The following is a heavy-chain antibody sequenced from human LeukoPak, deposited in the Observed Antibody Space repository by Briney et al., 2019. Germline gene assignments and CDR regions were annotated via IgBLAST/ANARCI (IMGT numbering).Heavy chain of an antibody. V-gene: IGHV3-21*01. CDR2: ISSSSSYI. CDR1: GFTFSSYS. CDR3: ARAELRSYGMDV. J-gene: IGHJ6*02. D-gene: IGHD1-7*01. Sequence: GGSLRLSCAASGFTFSSYSMSWVRQAPGKGLEWVSSISSSSSYIYYADSVKGRFTISRDNAKNSLYLEMNSLRAEDTAVYYCARAELRSYGMDVWGQGTTVTVSS.